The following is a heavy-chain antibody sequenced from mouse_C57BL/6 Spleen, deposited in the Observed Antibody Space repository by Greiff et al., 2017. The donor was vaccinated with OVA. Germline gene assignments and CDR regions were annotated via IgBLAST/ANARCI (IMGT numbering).Heavy chain of an antibody. D-gene: IGHD1-1*02. CDR1: GYTFTSSW. V-gene: IGHV1-50*01. Sequence: QVQLQQPGAELVKPGASVKLSCKASGYTFTSSWMQWVKPRPGQGLEWIGEIDPSDSYTNYNQKFKGKATWTVDTSSSTAYMQLSSLTSEDSAVYYCARRLSYAMDYWGQGTSVTVAS. CDR3: ARRLSYAMDY. J-gene: IGHJ4*01. CDR2: IDPSDSYT.